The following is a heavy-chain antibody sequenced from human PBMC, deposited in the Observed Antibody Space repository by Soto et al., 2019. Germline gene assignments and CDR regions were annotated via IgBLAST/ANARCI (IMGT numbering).Heavy chain of an antibody. CDR3: ARYFYGSVNWFDP. CDR1: GGSISNGGSS. Sequence: PSETLSLTCVVSGGSISNGGSSWSWIRQPPGKGLEWIAYIYHSGNTYYNPSLKSRVTISVDRSKNQFSLNLNSVTAADTAVYYRARYFYGSVNWFDPWGQGTLVTVSS. CDR2: IYHSGNT. V-gene: IGHV4-30-2*01. D-gene: IGHD3-10*01. J-gene: IGHJ5*02.